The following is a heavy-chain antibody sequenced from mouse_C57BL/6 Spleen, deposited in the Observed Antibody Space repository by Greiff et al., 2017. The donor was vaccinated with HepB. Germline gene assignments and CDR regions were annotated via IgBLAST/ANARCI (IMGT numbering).Heavy chain of an antibody. V-gene: IGHV3-6*01. CDR1: GYSITSGYY. J-gene: IGHJ3*01. CDR3: ARDSWDWFAY. D-gene: IGHD4-1*01. CDR2: ISYDGSN. Sequence: EVKLMESGPGLVKPSQSLSLTCSVTGYSITSGYYWNWIRQFPGNKLEWMGYISYDGSNNYNPSLKNRISITRDTSKNQFFLKLNSVTTEDTATYYCARDSWDWFAYWGQGTLVTVSA.